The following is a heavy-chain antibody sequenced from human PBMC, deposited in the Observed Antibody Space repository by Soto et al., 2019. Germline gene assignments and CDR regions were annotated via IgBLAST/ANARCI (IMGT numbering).Heavy chain of an antibody. CDR3: AHSRPPRLLYH. CDR2: IYWDDDK. J-gene: IGHJ5*02. CDR1: GFSLSTSGVG. V-gene: IGHV2-5*02. D-gene: IGHD6-6*01. Sequence: QITLKESGHTLVKPTQTLTLTCTFSGFSLSTSGVGVGWIRQPPGKALEWLALIYWDDDKPYSSSLNSSLTITKDTSKNQVVVTMTNMDSVDTATYYCAHSRPPRLLYHWGPGTLVTVSS.